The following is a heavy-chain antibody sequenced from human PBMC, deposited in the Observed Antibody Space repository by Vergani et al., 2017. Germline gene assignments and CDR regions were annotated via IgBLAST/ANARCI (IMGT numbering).Heavy chain of an antibody. D-gene: IGHD3-9*01. CDR1: GGSFSGYY. CDR3: ARAPYDILTGYYGHNWFDP. Sequence: QVQLQQWGAGLLKPSETLSLTCAVYGGSFSGYYWSWIRQPPGKGLEWIGEINQSGSTNYNPSLKSRVTISVDTSKNQFSLKLSSVTAADTAVYYCARAPYDILTGYYGHNWFDPWGQGTLVTVSS. CDR2: INQSGST. J-gene: IGHJ5*02. V-gene: IGHV4-34*01.